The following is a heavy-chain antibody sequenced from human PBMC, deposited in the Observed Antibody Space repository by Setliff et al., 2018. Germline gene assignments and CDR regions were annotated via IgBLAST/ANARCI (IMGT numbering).Heavy chain of an antibody. J-gene: IGHJ3*01. CDR3: ARFGGICSSSSCYASDL. CDR1: GYTFSTYG. D-gene: IGHD2-2*01. CDR2: ISTYTGKT. V-gene: IGHV1-18*01. Sequence: ASVKVSCKASGYTFSTYGINWVRQAPGQGPEWMGMISTYTGKTSYAQKFQGRVTMTTDTSTGTGYMELRSLRSGDTAVYFCARFGGICSSSSCYASDLWGQGTMVTVSS.